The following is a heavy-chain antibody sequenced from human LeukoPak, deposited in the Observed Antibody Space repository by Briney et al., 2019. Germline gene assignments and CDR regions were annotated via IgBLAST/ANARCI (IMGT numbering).Heavy chain of an antibody. Sequence: PGGSLRLSCAASGFSFRDFAMTWVRQAPGKGLEWVSLISGSGGGTYYADSVRGRFAISRDNSKNTMYLQMDSLRAEDTAIYYCARGKYQLVFWLGWGQGTLVSVSS. CDR3: ARGKYQLVFWLG. D-gene: IGHD2-2*01. J-gene: IGHJ4*02. CDR1: GFSFRDFA. CDR2: ISGSGGGT. V-gene: IGHV3-23*01.